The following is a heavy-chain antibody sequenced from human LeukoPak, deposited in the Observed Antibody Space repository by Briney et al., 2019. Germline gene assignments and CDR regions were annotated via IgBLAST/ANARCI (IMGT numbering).Heavy chain of an antibody. D-gene: IGHD1-26*01. V-gene: IGHV5-51*01. CDR3: GRGARAAFDI. Sequence: GESLKISCKGSGYSFTSYWIGWVRQMPGKGLKWMGIIYPGDSDIRYSPSFQGQVTISVDKSMSTAYLQWSSLKASDTAMYYCGRGARAAFDIWGQGTMVTVSS. J-gene: IGHJ3*02. CDR1: GYSFTSYW. CDR2: IYPGDSDI.